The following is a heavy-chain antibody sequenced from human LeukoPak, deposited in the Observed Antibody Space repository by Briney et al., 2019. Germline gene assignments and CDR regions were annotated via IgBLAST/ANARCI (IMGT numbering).Heavy chain of an antibody. CDR2: VYISGST. V-gene: IGHV4-4*07. CDR3: VRADASYYYGSGSYRFDY. CDR1: GGSISSYY. Sequence: SETLSLTCTVSGGSISSYYWSWIRQPAGKGLEWIGRVYISGSTNYNPSLKGRVTMSVDTSKNQFSLTVTSVTAADTAVYYCVRADASYYYGSGSYRFDYWGQGTLVTVSS. D-gene: IGHD3-10*01. J-gene: IGHJ4*02.